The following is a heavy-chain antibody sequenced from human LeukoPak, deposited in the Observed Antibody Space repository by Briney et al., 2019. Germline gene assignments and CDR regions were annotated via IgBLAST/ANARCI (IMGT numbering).Heavy chain of an antibody. CDR3: ARDLGFTSGGY. D-gene: IGHD2-2*01. V-gene: IGHV1-69*04. CDR1: GGTFSSYA. CDR2: IIPILGIA. J-gene: IGHJ4*02. Sequence: SVKVSCKASGGTFSSYAISWVRQAPGQGLEWMGRIIPILGIANYAQKFQGRVTITADKSTSTAYMELSSLRSEDTAVYYCARDLGFTSGGYWGQGTLVTVSS.